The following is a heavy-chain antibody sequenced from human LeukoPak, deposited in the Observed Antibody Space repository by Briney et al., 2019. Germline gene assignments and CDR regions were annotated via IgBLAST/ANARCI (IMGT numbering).Heavy chain of an antibody. J-gene: IGHJ5*02. Sequence: VASVKVSCKASGYSFTSYDINWVRQATGQGHEWMGWMNPNSGYTGYAQRFQGRITMTRNTSISTVYMELSSLRFEDTAIYYCARMTYDGSGPNPNWFDPWGQGTLVTVSS. CDR2: MNPNSGYT. D-gene: IGHD3-22*01. CDR3: ARMTYDGSGPNPNWFDP. V-gene: IGHV1-8*01. CDR1: GYSFTSYD.